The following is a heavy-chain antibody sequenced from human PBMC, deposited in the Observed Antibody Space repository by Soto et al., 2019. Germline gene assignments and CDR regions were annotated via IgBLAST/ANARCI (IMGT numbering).Heavy chain of an antibody. CDR3: AKVVVVAATAGVYYYYYGMDV. D-gene: IGHD2-15*01. V-gene: IGHV3-23*01. CDR1: GFTFSSYA. Sequence: PGGSLRLSCAASGFTFSSYAMSWVRQAPGKGLEWVSAISGSGGSTYYADSVRGRFTISRDNSKNTLYLQMNSLRAEDTAVYYCAKVVVVAATAGVYYYYYGMDVWGQGTTVTVSS. J-gene: IGHJ6*02. CDR2: ISGSGGST.